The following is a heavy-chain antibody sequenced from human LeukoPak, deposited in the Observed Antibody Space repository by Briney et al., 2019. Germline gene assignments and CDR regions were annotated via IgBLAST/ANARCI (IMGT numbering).Heavy chain of an antibody. CDR2: MNPNSGNT. V-gene: IGHV1-8*03. J-gene: IGHJ4*02. Sequence: ASVKVSCKASGYTFTSYDINWVRQATGQGLEWMGWMNPNSGNTGYAQKFQGRVTITRNTSISTAYMELSSLRSEDTAVYYCARGRYYDSSGYYYRDPPPDYWGQGTLVTVSS. CDR3: ARGRYYDSSGYYYRDPPPDY. D-gene: IGHD3-22*01. CDR1: GYTFTSYD.